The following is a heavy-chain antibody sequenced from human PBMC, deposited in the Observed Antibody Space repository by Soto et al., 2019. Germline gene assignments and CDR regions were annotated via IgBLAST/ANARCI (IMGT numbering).Heavy chain of an antibody. CDR2: SYYSGTT. CDR3: TRRYNCNDNYFDP. CDR1: GASISVHSYY. D-gene: IGHD3-22*01. J-gene: IGHJ5*02. Sequence: PSETLSLTCTVSGASISVHSYYWTWIRQAPGKGLEWIGSSYYSGTTYFNPSLKIRATISVDTSKNQFSLRLTSVTAADTAIYYCTRRYNCNDNYFDPWGPGALVTVS. V-gene: IGHV4-39*01.